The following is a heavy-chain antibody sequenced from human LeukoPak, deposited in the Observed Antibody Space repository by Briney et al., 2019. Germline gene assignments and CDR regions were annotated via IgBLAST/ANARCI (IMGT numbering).Heavy chain of an antibody. D-gene: IGHD1-26*01. Sequence: GGSLRLSCVASGFTFSSYAMNWVRQAPGKGLEWVSAISGSGGSTYYADSVKGRFTISRDNPKSTLYLQMNSLRADDTAVYFCAKTRCSVSCNLDYWGQGTLVTVSS. J-gene: IGHJ4*02. V-gene: IGHV3-23*01. CDR3: AKTRCSVSCNLDY. CDR2: ISGSGGST. CDR1: GFTFSSYA.